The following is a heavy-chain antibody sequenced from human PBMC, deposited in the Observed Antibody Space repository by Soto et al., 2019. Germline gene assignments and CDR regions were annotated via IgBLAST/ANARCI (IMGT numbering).Heavy chain of an antibody. D-gene: IGHD3-10*01. CDR2: ISSSSSTI. CDR3: ARGWDYYGSGCAAVVDAY. Sequence: EVQLVESGGGLVQPGGSLRLSCAASGFTFSSYSMNWVRQAPGKGLEWVSYISSSSSTIYYADSVKGRFTISRDNAKNSPYLQMSSLRDEDSAVYYCARGWDYYGSGCAAVVDAYWGQGPLVTVSS. V-gene: IGHV3-48*02. J-gene: IGHJ4*02. CDR1: GFTFSSYS.